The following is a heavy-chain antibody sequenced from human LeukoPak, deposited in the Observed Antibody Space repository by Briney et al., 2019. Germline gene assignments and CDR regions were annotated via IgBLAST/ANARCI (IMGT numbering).Heavy chain of an antibody. V-gene: IGHV3-30*18. CDR2: ISYEGSNK. Sequence: PGGSLRLSCAASGFTFSSYGMHWVRQAPGKGLEWVAVISYEGSNKYYADSVKGRFTISRDNSKNTLYLQMNSLRAEDTAVYYCAKALVVVTTIHAFDIWGQGTMVTVSS. D-gene: IGHD2-21*02. CDR3: AKALVVVTTIHAFDI. CDR1: GFTFSSYG. J-gene: IGHJ3*02.